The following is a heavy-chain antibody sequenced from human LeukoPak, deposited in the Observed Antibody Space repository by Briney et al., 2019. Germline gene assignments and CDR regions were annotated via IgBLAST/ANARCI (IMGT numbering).Heavy chain of an antibody. CDR1: GFTFSSFW. J-gene: IGHJ3*02. D-gene: IGHD5-18*01. V-gene: IGHV3-7*01. CDR2: INQDGSEK. CDR3: AKDPKARYSYGLGGAFDI. Sequence: GGSLRLSCAASGFTFSSFWMSWVRQAPGKGLEWVANINQDGSEKYYVDSVKGRFTISRDNSKNTLYLEMNSLRAEDAAVYYCAKDPKARYSYGLGGAFDIWGQGTMVTVSS.